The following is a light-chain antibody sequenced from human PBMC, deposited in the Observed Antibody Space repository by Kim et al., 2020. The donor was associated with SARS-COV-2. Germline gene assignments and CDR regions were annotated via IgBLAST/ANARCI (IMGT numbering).Light chain of an antibody. CDR2: RNN. V-gene: IGLV10-54*01. CDR1: SSNVGNEG. Sequence: QTAALYCTGSSSNVGNEGAAWLEQHQGHPPKLLSYRNNNRPSGISERLSASRSGNTASLTITGLQPEDEADYYYTAWDSSLSAWVFGGGTKVTVL. CDR3: TAWDSSLSAWV. J-gene: IGLJ3*02.